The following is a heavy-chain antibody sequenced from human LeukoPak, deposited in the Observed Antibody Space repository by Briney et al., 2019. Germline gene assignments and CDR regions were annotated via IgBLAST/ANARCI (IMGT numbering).Heavy chain of an antibody. V-gene: IGHV3-15*01. CDR2: IRTKSDGSTT. CDR1: GFTFSDAW. D-gene: IGHD2-2*01. J-gene: IGHJ4*02. CDR3: TVPSAYHVAY. Sequence: GGSLRLSRAASGFTFSDAWVSWVRQVPGKGREGVGRIRTKSDGSTTDYVESVKGRFIISIDDSEQTLYLQMSSLKTEDTAIYYFTVPSAYHVAYWGQGTLVTVSS.